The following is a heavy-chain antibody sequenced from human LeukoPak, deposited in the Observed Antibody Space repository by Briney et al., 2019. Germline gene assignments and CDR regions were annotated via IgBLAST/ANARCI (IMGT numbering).Heavy chain of an antibody. Sequence: GGSLRLSCAASGFTFSGSAMHWVRQASGKGLEWVGRIRSKANSYATAYAASVKGRFTISRDDSKNTAYLQMNSLKTEDTAVYYCARGRGPYGWFDPWGQGTLVTVSS. CDR2: IRSKANSYAT. J-gene: IGHJ5*02. CDR1: GFTFSGSA. D-gene: IGHD3-10*01. V-gene: IGHV3-73*01. CDR3: ARGRGPYGWFDP.